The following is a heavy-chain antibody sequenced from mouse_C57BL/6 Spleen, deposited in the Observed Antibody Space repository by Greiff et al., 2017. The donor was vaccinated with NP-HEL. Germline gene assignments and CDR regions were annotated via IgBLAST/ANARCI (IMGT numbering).Heavy chain of an antibody. Sequence: VKLQQPGTELVKPGASVKLSCKASGYTFTSYWMHWVKQRPGQGLEWIGNINPSNGGTNYNEKFKSKATLTVDKSSSTAYMQLSSLTSEDSAVYYCARWGYYGSSYRYYFDYWGQGTTLTVSS. CDR2: INPSNGGT. J-gene: IGHJ2*01. CDR1: GYTFTSYW. D-gene: IGHD1-1*01. CDR3: ARWGYYGSSYRYYFDY. V-gene: IGHV1-53*01.